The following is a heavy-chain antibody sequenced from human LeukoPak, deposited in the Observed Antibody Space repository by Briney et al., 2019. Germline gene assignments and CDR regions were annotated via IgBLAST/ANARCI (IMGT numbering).Heavy chain of an antibody. Sequence: GGSLRLSCAASGFTVSSNYMSWVRQAPGKGLEWVSIIYIGGSTYYADSVKGRFTISRDNAKNSLYLQMNSLRDEDTAVYYCARDKPYSGYAWFDPWGQGTLVTVSS. J-gene: IGHJ5*02. D-gene: IGHD5-12*01. CDR3: ARDKPYSGYAWFDP. CDR1: GFTVSSNY. V-gene: IGHV3-66*01. CDR2: IYIGGST.